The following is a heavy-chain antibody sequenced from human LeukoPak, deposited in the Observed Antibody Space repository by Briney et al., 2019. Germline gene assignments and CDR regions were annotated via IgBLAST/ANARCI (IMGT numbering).Heavy chain of an antibody. Sequence: GGSLRLSCAASGFTFSSYEMNWVRQAPGKGLEWVSYISSSGSTIYYADSVKGRFTISRDNAKNSLYLQMNSLRAEDTAVYYCARVCTNGVCHPPGYFDLWGRGTLATVCS. CDR2: ISSSGSTI. J-gene: IGHJ2*01. CDR3: ARVCTNGVCHPPGYFDL. V-gene: IGHV3-48*03. D-gene: IGHD2-8*01. CDR1: GFTFSSYE.